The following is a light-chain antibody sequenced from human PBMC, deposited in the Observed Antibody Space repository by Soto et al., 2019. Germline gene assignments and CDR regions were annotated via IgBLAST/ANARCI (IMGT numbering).Light chain of an antibody. CDR1: QSVSNNY. J-gene: IGKJ2*01. CDR3: QQYGSSPNT. Sequence: EIVLTQSPATLSLSPGERATLSCGASQSVSNNYLAWYQQKPGLAPRLLIYDASSRAAGIPDWFSGIGSGTDFTITISRLEPEDFAVYYCQQYGSSPNTFGQGTKLEIK. V-gene: IGKV3D-20*01. CDR2: DAS.